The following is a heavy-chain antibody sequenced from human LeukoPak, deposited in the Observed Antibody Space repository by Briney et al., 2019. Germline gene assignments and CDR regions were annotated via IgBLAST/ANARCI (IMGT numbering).Heavy chain of an antibody. Sequence: PSETLSLTCTVSGGSISSYYWSWIRQPPGKGLEWIGYIYYSGSTNYNPSLESRVTISVDTSKNQFSLKLSSVTAADTAVYYCARSRQASGLFNSWGQGTLVVVSS. CDR1: GGSISSYY. J-gene: IGHJ5*01. D-gene: IGHD3-10*01. V-gene: IGHV4-59*01. CDR2: IYYSGST. CDR3: ARSRQASGLFNS.